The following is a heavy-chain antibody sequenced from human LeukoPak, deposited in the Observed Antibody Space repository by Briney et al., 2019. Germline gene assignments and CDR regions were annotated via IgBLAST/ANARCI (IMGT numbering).Heavy chain of an antibody. CDR1: GGSITSDAYY. V-gene: IGHV4-39*07. Sequence: SETLSLTCTVSGGSITSDAYYWGWIRQPPGKGLEWIASVHYSGSTYYNPSLQSRVTISVDTSKNQFSLKLSSVTAADTAVYYCARSYGYSSSWYGSDWFDPWGQGTLVTVSS. CDR2: VHYSGST. J-gene: IGHJ5*02. D-gene: IGHD6-13*01. CDR3: ARSYGYSSSWYGSDWFDP.